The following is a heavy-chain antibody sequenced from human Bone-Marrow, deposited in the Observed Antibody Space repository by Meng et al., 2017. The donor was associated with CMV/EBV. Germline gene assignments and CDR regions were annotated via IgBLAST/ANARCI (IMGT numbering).Heavy chain of an antibody. Sequence: GESLKISCAASGFTFSTYTLHWVRQAPGRGLECVAVISSDGSKKYYADSVKGRFTISRDNSKNTLYLQMNSLRPEDSGVYYCAPPGGYWGQGTLVTFAS. CDR3: APPGGY. J-gene: IGHJ4*02. D-gene: IGHD3-16*01. CDR2: ISSDGSKK. V-gene: IGHV3-30*04. CDR1: GFTFSTYT.